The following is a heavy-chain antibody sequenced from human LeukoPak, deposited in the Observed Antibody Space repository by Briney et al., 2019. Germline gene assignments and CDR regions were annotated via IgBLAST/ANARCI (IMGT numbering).Heavy chain of an antibody. Sequence: ASVKVSCKASGYTFTSYDISWVRQAPGQGLEWMGWISAYNGNTNYAQKLQGRVTMTTDTSTSTAYMELRSLRSDDTAVYYCAKKGGGSYKGAFEIWGQGTMVTVSS. J-gene: IGHJ3*02. D-gene: IGHD1-26*01. CDR2: ISAYNGNT. CDR3: AKKGGGSYKGAFEI. CDR1: GYTFTSYD. V-gene: IGHV1-18*01.